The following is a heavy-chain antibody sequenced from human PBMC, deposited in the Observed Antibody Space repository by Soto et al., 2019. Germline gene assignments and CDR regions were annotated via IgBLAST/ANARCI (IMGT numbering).Heavy chain of an antibody. J-gene: IGHJ5*02. CDR3: AREGYDGYRLSWFDP. V-gene: IGHV1-69*06. CDR1: GGTFSSYA. D-gene: IGHD3-16*02. Sequence: QVQLVQSGAEVKKPGSSVKVSCKASGGTFSSYAISWVRQAPGQGLEWMGGIIPIFGTANYAQKFQGRVTITADKATSTAYMELSSLRSEDTAVYYCAREGYDGYRLSWFDPWGQGTLVTVSS. CDR2: IIPIFGTA.